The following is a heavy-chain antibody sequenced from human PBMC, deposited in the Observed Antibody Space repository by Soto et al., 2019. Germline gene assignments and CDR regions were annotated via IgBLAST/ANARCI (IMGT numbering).Heavy chain of an antibody. Sequence: QITLNESGPTVVRPTEPLTLTCRFSGFSLTTSGVGVGWIRQSPGKAPEWLALIYWDDDKRYSASLKSRLTITTDTSKNPVVLTVSDLDPTDTATYYCAHRVLRTVFGLVTTTAIYFDFWGQGTPVAVSS. V-gene: IGHV2-5*02. D-gene: IGHD3-3*01. CDR2: IYWDDDK. CDR3: AHRVLRTVFGLVTTTAIYFDF. CDR1: GFSLTTSGVG. J-gene: IGHJ4*02.